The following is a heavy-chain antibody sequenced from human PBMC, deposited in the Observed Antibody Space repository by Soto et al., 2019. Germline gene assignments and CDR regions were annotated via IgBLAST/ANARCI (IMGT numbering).Heavy chain of an antibody. Sequence: QAQLVQSGAEVKKPGASVKVSCKASGYTLSSFGIHWVRQAPGQRLEWMGWINAGNGNTKYSQKLQGRVTVRRDTSANTAYMELTSLTSEDTAVYYCVRTRQQWLVGDSWGQGSLVTVSS. J-gene: IGHJ4*02. CDR2: INAGNGNT. V-gene: IGHV1-3*01. CDR1: GYTLSSFG. CDR3: VRTRQQWLVGDS. D-gene: IGHD6-19*01.